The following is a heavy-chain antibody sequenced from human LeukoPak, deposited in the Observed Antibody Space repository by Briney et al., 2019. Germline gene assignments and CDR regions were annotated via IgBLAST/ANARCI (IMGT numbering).Heavy chain of an antibody. D-gene: IGHD3-10*01. V-gene: IGHV3-30*18. Sequence: GGSLRLSCAASGFTFSDAWMSWVRQAPGKGLEWVAVISYDGSNKYYADSVKGRFTISRDNSKNTLYLQMNSLRAEDTAVYYCAKDMVRGVRYFDHWGQGTLVTVSS. CDR1: GFTFSDAW. J-gene: IGHJ4*02. CDR3: AKDMVRGVRYFDH. CDR2: ISYDGSNK.